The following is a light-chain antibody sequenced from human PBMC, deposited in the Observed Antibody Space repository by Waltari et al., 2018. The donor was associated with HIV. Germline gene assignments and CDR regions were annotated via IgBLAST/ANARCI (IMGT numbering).Light chain of an antibody. J-gene: IGLJ2*01. CDR2: DNT. V-gene: IGLV1-51*01. Sequence: QSVLTQPPSVSAPPGQRVTISCSGATSNIGTNYVSWYQHVPGMAPRLLIYDNTKRSSGIPARFSGSKSGTSVTLGITGLQTGDEADYYCGTWDSSLSVVVFGGGTKLTVL. CDR3: GTWDSSLSVVV. CDR1: TSNIGTNY.